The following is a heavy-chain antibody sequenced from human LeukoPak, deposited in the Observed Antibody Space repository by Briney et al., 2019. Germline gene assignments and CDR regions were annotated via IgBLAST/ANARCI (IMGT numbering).Heavy chain of an antibody. J-gene: IGHJ6*02. CDR3: AREREFPDV. V-gene: IGHV1-18*01. D-gene: IGHD3-10*01. CDR1: GYIFTNYG. Sequence: ASVKDSCKPSGYIFTNYGITWVGQAPGQGLEWMGWISAYNPNTNYVQKYQRRVTMTADTSTSTAYMELRSLISDDTAVYYCAREREFPDVWGQGTAVTVSS. CDR2: ISAYNPNT.